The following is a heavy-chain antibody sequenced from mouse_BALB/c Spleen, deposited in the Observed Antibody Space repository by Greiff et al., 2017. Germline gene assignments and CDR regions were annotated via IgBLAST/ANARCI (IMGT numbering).Heavy chain of an antibody. CDR3: ARWGGSSPLYYAMDY. D-gene: IGHD1-1*01. CDR2: ISSGSSTI. Sequence: EVMLVESGGGLVQPGGSRKLSCAASGFTFSSFGMHWVRQAPEKGLEWVAYISSGSSTIYYADTVKGRFTISRDNPKNTLFLQMTSLRSEDTAMYYCARWGGSSPLYYAMDYWGQGTSVTVSS. V-gene: IGHV5-17*02. CDR1: GFTFSSFG. J-gene: IGHJ4*01.